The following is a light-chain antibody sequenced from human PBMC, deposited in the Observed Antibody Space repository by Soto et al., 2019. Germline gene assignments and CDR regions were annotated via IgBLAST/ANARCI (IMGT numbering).Light chain of an antibody. CDR3: QQYYSYPWT. V-gene: IGKV1-5*01. Sequence: DIQMTQSPATLSASVGDRVTITCRASQSVRSWLAWYQQKPGTAPKLLIFDASRLESGVPSRFSGSASGTEFTLTISCLQSEDFATYYCQQYYSYPWTFGQGTKVDIK. J-gene: IGKJ1*01. CDR1: QSVRSW. CDR2: DAS.